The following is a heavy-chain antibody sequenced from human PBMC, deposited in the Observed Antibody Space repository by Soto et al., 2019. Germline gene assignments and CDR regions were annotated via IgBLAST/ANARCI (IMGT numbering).Heavy chain of an antibody. CDR1: GGSISSGGYY. D-gene: IGHD3-16*02. Sequence: SETLSLTCTVSGGSISSGGYYWSWIRQHPGKGLEWIGYIYYSGSTYYNPSLKSRVTISVDTSKNQFSLKLSSVTAADTAVYYCATTRVVYDYSWGSYRYPLSGGAEYLQHWGQGTLVTVSS. J-gene: IGHJ1*01. CDR2: IYYSGST. CDR3: ATTRVVYDYSWGSYRYPLSGGAEYLQH. V-gene: IGHV4-31*03.